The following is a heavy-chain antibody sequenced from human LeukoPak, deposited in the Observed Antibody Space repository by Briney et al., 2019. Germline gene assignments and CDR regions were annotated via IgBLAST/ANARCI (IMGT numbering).Heavy chain of an antibody. D-gene: IGHD2-21*02. CDR2: ISYDGSNK. CDR1: GFTFSSYG. V-gene: IGHV3-30*18. CDR3: AKGRDGIVVVTALDY. J-gene: IGHJ4*02. Sequence: GRSLRLSCAASGFTFSSYGMHWVRQAPGKGLEWVAVISYDGSNKYYADSVKGRFTISRDNSKNTLYLQMNSLRAEDTAVYYCAKGRDGIVVVTALDYWGQGTLVTVSS.